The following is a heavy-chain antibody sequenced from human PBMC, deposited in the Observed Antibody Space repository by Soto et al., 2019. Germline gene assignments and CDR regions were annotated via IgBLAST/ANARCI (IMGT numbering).Heavy chain of an antibody. V-gene: IGHV4-59*01. D-gene: IGHD5-12*01. J-gene: IGHJ3*02. CDR2: IYYSGST. Sequence: PSETLSLTCTVSGGSISSYYWSWIRQPPGKGLEWIGYIYYSGSTNYNPSLKSRVTISVDTSKNQFSLKLSSVTAADTAVYYCARGHFQTWINVWPAFDALDIWGQGTMVTVSS. CDR3: ARGHFQTWINVWPAFDALDI. CDR1: GGSISSYY.